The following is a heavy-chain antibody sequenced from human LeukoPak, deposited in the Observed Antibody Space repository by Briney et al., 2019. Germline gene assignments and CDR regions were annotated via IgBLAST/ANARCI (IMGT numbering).Heavy chain of an antibody. CDR1: GFTFSSYA. D-gene: IGHD1-26*01. CDR2: IKQDGSEK. CDR3: AHSGSDGWDFDY. Sequence: PGGSLRLSCAASGFTFSSYAMSWVRQAPGKGLEWVANIKQDGSEKYYVDSVKGRFTISRDDAKNSLYLQMNSLRAEDTAVYYCAHSGSDGWDFDYWGQGTLVTVSS. V-gene: IGHV3-7*01. J-gene: IGHJ4*02.